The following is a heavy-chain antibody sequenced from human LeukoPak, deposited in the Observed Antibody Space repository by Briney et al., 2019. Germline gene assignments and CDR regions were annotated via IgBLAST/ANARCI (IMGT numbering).Heavy chain of an antibody. CDR1: GFTFSTYG. D-gene: IGHD3-10*01. V-gene: IGHV3-23*01. Sequence: QAGGSLRLSCAASGFTFSTYGMSWVRQAPGKGLAWVSGISGSGDSTYYADSVRGRFTISRDNSKNTLFLQMNSLRSEDTAVYYCATDFGSGSSSPFSHWGQGTLVTVSS. CDR3: ATDFGSGSSSPFSH. CDR2: ISGSGDST. J-gene: IGHJ4*02.